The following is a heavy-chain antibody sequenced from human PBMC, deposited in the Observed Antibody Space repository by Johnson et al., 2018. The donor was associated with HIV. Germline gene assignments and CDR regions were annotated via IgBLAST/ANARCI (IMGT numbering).Heavy chain of an antibody. J-gene: IGHJ3*02. Sequence: VQLVETGGGLIQPGGSLRLSCAASGFTVSSNYMSWVRQAPGQGLEWVSVIYSGGSTYYADSVKGRFTISRDNSKNTLYLQMNSLRAEDTAVYYCAKVGIAAAGDDAFDIWGQGTMVTVSS. CDR2: IYSGGST. D-gene: IGHD6-13*01. CDR1: GFTVSSNY. V-gene: IGHV3-53*02. CDR3: AKVGIAAAGDDAFDI.